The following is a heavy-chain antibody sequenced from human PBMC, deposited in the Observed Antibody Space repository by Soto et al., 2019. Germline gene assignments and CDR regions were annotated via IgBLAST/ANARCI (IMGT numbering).Heavy chain of an antibody. J-gene: IGHJ3*02. CDR3: ARVYGSGSYIAFDI. D-gene: IGHD3-10*01. V-gene: IGHV1-18*01. CDR1: GYTFTHYG. CDR2: ISAFNGNT. Sequence: GASVNVSCKASGYTFTHYGISWVRQAPGQGLAWMGWISAFNGNTKYVENFQDRVTMTTDTSTNTSYLELRSLRSDDTAMYYCARVYGSGSYIAFDIWGQGTMVTVSS.